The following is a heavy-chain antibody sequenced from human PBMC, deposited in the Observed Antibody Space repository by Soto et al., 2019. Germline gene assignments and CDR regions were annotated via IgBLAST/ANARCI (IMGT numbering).Heavy chain of an antibody. CDR2: IGPAGDT. J-gene: IGHJ4*02. CDR3: ARGGRSGYSSGWYHFDY. Sequence: GGSLRLSCAASGFTFSSYDMHWVPQAPGKGLEWVSAIGPAGDTYYPGSVKGRFTISRENAKNSLYLQMNSLRAEDTAVYYCARGGRSGYSSGWYHFDYWGQGTLVTVSS. V-gene: IGHV3-13*01. CDR1: GFTFSSYD. D-gene: IGHD6-19*01.